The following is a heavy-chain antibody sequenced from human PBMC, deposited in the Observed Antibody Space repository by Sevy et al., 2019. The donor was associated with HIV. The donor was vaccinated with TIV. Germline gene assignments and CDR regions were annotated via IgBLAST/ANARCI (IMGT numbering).Heavy chain of an antibody. V-gene: IGHV1-18*04. CDR1: GYTFASYG. J-gene: IGHJ4*02. CDR2: ISAYNGHT. Sequence: ASVKVSCKASGYTFASYGITWVRQAPGQGLEWVGWISAYNGHTTYAQTVQGRVTLTTDTSTTTAYMELGSLRSDDTALYYCARDYSSGYQGGGYWGQGTLVTVSS. CDR3: ARDYSSGYQGGGY. D-gene: IGHD3-22*01.